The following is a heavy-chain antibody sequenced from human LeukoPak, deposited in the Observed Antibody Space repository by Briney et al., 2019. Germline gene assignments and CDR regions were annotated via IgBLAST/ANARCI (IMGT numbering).Heavy chain of an antibody. J-gene: IGHJ4*02. CDR1: GYSFTSYW. V-gene: IGHV5-51*01. CDR2: IYPGDSDT. Sequence: GESLKISCKASGYSFTSYWIGWVRQMPGQGLEWMGIIYPGDSDTRYSLSFQGQVTISANKSISTAYLQWSSLKASETAMYYCARSTQQLVVPHFDYWGQGTLVTVSS. CDR3: ARSTQQLVVPHFDY. D-gene: IGHD6-6*01.